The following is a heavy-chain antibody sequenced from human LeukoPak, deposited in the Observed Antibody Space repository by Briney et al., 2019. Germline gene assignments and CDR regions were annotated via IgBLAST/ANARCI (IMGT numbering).Heavy chain of an antibody. V-gene: IGHV1-58*02. J-gene: IGHJ3*02. CDR1: GFTFTSSA. CDR3: AADLYYYDSSGQAAFDI. Sequence: GTSVKVSCKASGFTFTSSAMQWVRQARGQRHEWIGWIVVGSGNTNYAQKFQERVTITRDMSTSTAYMELSSLRSEDTAVYYCAADLYYYDSSGQAAFDIWGQGTMVTVSS. CDR2: IVVGSGNT. D-gene: IGHD3-22*01.